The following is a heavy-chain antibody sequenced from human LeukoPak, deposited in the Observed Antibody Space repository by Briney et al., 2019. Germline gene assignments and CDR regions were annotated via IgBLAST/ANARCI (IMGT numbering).Heavy chain of an antibody. CDR3: ARTGYNYGTPLNY. Sequence: GGSLRLSCAASEFTFSNYWMHWVRQAPGMGLVWVSRISSDGTNIMYADSVKGRFTISRDNAKNTLYLQMSSLRAEDTAVYYCARTGYNYGTPLNYWGQGTLVTVSS. CDR1: EFTFSNYW. J-gene: IGHJ4*02. V-gene: IGHV3-74*03. D-gene: IGHD5-18*01. CDR2: ISSDGTNI.